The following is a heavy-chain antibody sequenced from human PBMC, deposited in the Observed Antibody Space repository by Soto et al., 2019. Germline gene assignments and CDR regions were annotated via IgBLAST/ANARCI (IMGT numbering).Heavy chain of an antibody. D-gene: IGHD5-18*01. V-gene: IGHV4-31*03. CDR1: GGSISSGGYY. CDR2: IYYSGST. CDR3: ASDSYGSLGLDY. Sequence: QVQLQESGPGLVKPSQTLSLTCTVSGGSISSGGYYWSWIRQHPGKGLEWIGYIYYSGSTYYNPSLKRRVTLSVETSKNQFSLKRSSVTAADTAVYYCASDSYGSLGLDYWGQGTLVTVSS. J-gene: IGHJ4*02.